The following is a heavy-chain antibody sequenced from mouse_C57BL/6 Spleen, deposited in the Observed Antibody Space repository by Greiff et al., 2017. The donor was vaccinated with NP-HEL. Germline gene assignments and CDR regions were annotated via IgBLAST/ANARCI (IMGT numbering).Heavy chain of an antibody. D-gene: IGHD2-4*01. CDR2: IDPENGDT. J-gene: IGHJ2*01. CDR1: GFNIKDDY. CDR3: TRLRRGPFDY. V-gene: IGHV14-4*01. Sequence: VQLQQSGAELVRPGASVKLSCTASGFNIKDDYMHWVKQRPEQGLEWIGWIDPENGDTEYASKFQGKATITADTSSNTASLQLSSLTSEDTAVYYCTRLRRGPFDYWGQGTTLTVSS.